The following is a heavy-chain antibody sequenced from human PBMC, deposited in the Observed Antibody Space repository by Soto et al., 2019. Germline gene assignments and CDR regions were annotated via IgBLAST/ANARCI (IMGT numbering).Heavy chain of an antibody. V-gene: IGHV4-59*02. J-gene: IGHJ6*02. CDR2: VYYDGST. CDR1: GDSVSSYY. D-gene: IGHD1-26*01. CDR3: ARGRRSPTVYYGLDV. Sequence: QVQLQESGPGLVKPSETLSLTCSVSGDSVSSYYWSWIRQPPGQGLEWIGYVYYDGSTNYNPSLETRVTISIDTSKNQVSRKLNSVTAADTAVYHCARGRRSPTVYYGLDVWGQGTTVAVSS.